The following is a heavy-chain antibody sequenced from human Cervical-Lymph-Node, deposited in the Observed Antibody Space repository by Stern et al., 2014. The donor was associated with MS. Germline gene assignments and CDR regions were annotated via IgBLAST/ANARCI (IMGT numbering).Heavy chain of an antibody. CDR1: GFSLSTSGMC. Sequence: QVTLRESGPALVKPTQTLTLTCTFSGFSLSTSGMCVSWIRQPPGKALEWLALHDWDDDKYYSTSLKTRLTISKDTSKNQVVLTMTNMDPVDTATYYCARIPLGDYEGGYYGMDVWGQGTTVTVSS. D-gene: IGHD4-17*01. CDR2: HDWDDDK. CDR3: ARIPLGDYEGGYYGMDV. J-gene: IGHJ6*02. V-gene: IGHV2-70*01.